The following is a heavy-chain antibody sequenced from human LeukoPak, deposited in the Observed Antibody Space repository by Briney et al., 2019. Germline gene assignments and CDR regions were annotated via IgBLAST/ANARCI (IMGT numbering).Heavy chain of an antibody. CDR2: ISGSGGST. J-gene: IGHJ5*02. CDR1: GFTFSSYA. CDR3: AKDHPYYDLRSDQGAYNWFDP. Sequence: GGSLRLSCAASGFTFSSYAMSWVRQAPGKGQEWVSVISGSGGSTYYADSVKGRFTISRDNSKNTLYLQMHSLRAEDTAVYYCAKDHPYYDLRSDQGAYNWFDPWGQGTLVTVSS. D-gene: IGHD3-3*01. V-gene: IGHV3-23*01.